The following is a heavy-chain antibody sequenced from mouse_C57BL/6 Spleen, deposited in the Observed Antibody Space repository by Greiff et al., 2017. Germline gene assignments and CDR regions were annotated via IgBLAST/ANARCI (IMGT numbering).Heavy chain of an antibody. Sequence: QVQLKQSGPELVKPGASVKISCKASGYAFSSSWMNWVKQRPGKGLEWIGRISPGDGDTNYNGKFKGKATLTAGKSSSTAYMQLSSLTSEDSAVYFCALTESYYFDYWGQGTTLTVSS. CDR1: GYAFSSSW. J-gene: IGHJ2*01. D-gene: IGHD4-1*01. CDR2: ISPGDGDT. V-gene: IGHV1-82*01. CDR3: ALTESYYFDY.